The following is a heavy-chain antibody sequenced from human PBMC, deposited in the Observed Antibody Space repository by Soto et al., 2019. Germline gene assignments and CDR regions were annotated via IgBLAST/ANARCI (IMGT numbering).Heavy chain of an antibody. V-gene: IGHV3-48*04. CDR2: IFATSNTI. D-gene: IGHD3-9*01. CDR1: GFTFSNYW. CDR3: ARDKDWAFDY. J-gene: IGHJ4*02. Sequence: GGSLRLSCAASGFTFSNYWMHWVRQAPGKGLEWISYIFATSNTIYYADSVKGRFTVSRDNTQNSLFLLMSNLRVDDTAFYYCARDKDWAFDYWGQGTLVTVSS.